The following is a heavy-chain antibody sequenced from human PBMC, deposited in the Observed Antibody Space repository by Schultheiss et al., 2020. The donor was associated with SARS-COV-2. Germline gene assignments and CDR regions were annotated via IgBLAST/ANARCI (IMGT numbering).Heavy chain of an antibody. Sequence: GESLKISCKGSGYSFTSYWIGWVRQMPGKGLEWMGIIYPGDSDTRYSPSFQGQVTISADKSISTAYLQWSSLKASDTAMYYCARHLTVVTPEYYGMDVWGQGTTVTVSS. V-gene: IGHV5-51*01. CDR1: GYSFTSYW. D-gene: IGHD4-23*01. CDR3: ARHLTVVTPEYYGMDV. CDR2: IYPGDSDT. J-gene: IGHJ6*02.